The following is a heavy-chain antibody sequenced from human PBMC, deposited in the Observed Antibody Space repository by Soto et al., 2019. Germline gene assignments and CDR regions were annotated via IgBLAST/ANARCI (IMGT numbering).Heavy chain of an antibody. CDR3: ARASNGNHFDY. CDR1: GFTFSSYA. Sequence: EVQLVESGGGLVQPGGSLRLSCAASGFTFSSYAMHCVRQAPGKGLEYVSVISSNGGSTYYANSVKGRFTISRDNSKNTLYLQMGSLRAEDMALYYCARASNGNHFDYWGQRLLVTVS. CDR2: ISSNGGST. V-gene: IGHV3-64*01. D-gene: IGHD2-8*01. J-gene: IGHJ4*02.